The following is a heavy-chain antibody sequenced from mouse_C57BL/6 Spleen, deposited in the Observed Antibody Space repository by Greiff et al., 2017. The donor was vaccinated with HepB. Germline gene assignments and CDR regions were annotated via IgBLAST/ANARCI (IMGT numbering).Heavy chain of an antibody. CDR3: ARERPIFAYYYAMDY. Sequence: QVQLQQSGPELVKPGASVKISCKASGYAFSSSWMNWVKQRPGKGLEWIGRIYPGDGDTNYNGKFKGKATLTADKSSSTAYMQLSSLTSEDSAVYFCARERPIFAYYYAMDYWGQGTSVTVSS. CDR2: IYPGDGDT. CDR1: GYAFSSSW. V-gene: IGHV1-82*01. J-gene: IGHJ4*01. D-gene: IGHD5-1-1*01.